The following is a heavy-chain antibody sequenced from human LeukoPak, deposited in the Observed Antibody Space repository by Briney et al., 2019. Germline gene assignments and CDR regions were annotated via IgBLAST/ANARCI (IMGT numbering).Heavy chain of an antibody. V-gene: IGHV4-39*01. D-gene: IGHD4-17*01. Sequence: NPSETLSLTCTVSGGSVSSSLHSWGWVRQPPEKGLEWIGSIYYSGSTNYNAPFNSRVTMSVDRSKDQFSLNLTSVAATDTAVYYCARHFYGDYVFDYWGKGTLVTVTS. CDR2: IYYSGST. J-gene: IGHJ4*02. CDR1: GGSVSSSLHS. CDR3: ARHFYGDYVFDY.